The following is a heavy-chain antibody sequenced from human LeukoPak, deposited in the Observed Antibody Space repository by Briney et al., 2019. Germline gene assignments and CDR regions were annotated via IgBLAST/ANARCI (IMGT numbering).Heavy chain of an antibody. CDR3: ARGGQWWNDVRNWFDP. J-gene: IGHJ5*02. V-gene: IGHV4-34*01. D-gene: IGHD1-1*01. CDR2: INHSGST. CDR1: GGSFSGYY. Sequence: SETLSLTCAVYGGSFSGYYWSWIRQPPGKGLEWIGEINHSGSTNYNPSLKSRVTISVDTSKNQFSLKLSSVTAADTAVYYCARGGQWWNDVRNWFDPWGQGTLVTVSS.